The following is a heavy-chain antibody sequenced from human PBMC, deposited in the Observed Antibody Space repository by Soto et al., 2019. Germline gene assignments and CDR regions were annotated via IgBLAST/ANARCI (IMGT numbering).Heavy chain of an antibody. CDR1: GGSISSYC. CDR2: IYYSGST. V-gene: IGHV4-59*01. J-gene: IGHJ4*02. CDR3: ATDASSSSRLDY. D-gene: IGHD6-6*01. Sequence: SETLSLTCTVSGGSISSYCWSWIRQPPGKGLEWIGYIYYSGSTNYNPSLKSRVTISVDTSKNQFSLKLSSVTAADTAVYYCATDASSSSRLDYWGQGTLVTVSS.